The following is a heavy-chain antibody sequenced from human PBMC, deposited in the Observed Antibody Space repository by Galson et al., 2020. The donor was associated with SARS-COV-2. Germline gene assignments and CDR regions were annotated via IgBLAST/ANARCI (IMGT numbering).Heavy chain of an antibody. J-gene: IGHJ6*02. Sequence: GESLKISCAASGFTFSSYAMHWVRQAPGKGLEWVAIISYDGSNKYYADSVKGRFTISRDNSKNTLYLQMNSLRAEDTAVYYCASSLLDYYGMDVWGQGTTVTVSS. V-gene: IGHV3-30-3*01. CDR2: ISYDGSNK. D-gene: IGHD2-15*01. CDR3: ASSLLDYYGMDV. CDR1: GFTFSSYA.